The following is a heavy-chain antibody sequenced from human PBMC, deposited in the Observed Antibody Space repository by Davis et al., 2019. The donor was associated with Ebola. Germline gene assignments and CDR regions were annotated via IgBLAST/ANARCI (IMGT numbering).Heavy chain of an antibody. D-gene: IGHD4-17*01. J-gene: IGHJ6*02. CDR3: ARDLGHDYGDYVAGMDV. V-gene: IGHV3-30-3*01. CDR1: GFTFSSYA. Sequence: WGSLRLSCAASGFTFSSYAMHWVRQAPGKGLEWVAVISYDGSNKYYADSVKGRFTISRDNSKNTLYLQMNSLRAEDTAVYYCARDLGHDYGDYVAGMDVWGQGTTVTVSS. CDR2: ISYDGSNK.